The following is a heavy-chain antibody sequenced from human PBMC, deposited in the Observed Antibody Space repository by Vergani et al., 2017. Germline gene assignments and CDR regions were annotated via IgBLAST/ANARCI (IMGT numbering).Heavy chain of an antibody. CDR3: AKDGGNDGSGSYPDY. V-gene: IGHV3-43D*04. D-gene: IGHD3-10*01. J-gene: IGHJ4*02. Sequence: EVQLVESGGVVVQPGGSLRLSCAASGFTFDAYAMHWVRQAPGKGLEWVSLISWDGGSTYYADSVKGRFTISRDNSKNSLYLQMNSLRAEDTALYYCAKDGGNDGSGSYPDYWGQGTLVTVSS. CDR1: GFTFDAYA. CDR2: ISWDGGST.